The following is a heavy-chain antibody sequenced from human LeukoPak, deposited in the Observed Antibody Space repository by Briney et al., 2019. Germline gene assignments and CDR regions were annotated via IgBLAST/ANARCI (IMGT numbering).Heavy chain of an antibody. CDR2: ISAYNGNT. CDR1: GYTFTSYG. D-gene: IGHD2-2*01. Sequence: ASVKVSCKASGYTFTSYGISWVRQAPGQGLEWMGWISAYNGNTNYAQKLQGRVTMTTDTSTSTAYMGLRSLRSDDTAVYYCARASLGYCSSTSCLGRRFDYWGQGTLVTVSS. J-gene: IGHJ4*02. CDR3: ARASLGYCSSTSCLGRRFDY. V-gene: IGHV1-18*01.